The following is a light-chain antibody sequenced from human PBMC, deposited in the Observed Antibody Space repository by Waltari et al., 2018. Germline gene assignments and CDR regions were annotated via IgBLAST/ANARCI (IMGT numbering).Light chain of an antibody. V-gene: IGLV2-14*03. Sequence: QSALTQPASVSGSPGQSITNTCTGTSSDVGAFNFVYWYQEHPGKAPKLLIYDVVNRPSGVSNRFSGSKSGNTASLTISGLQAEDEADYYCTSYTTGSTLVVFGGGTKLTVL. J-gene: IGLJ3*02. CDR2: DVV. CDR3: TSYTTGSTLVV. CDR1: SSDVGAFNF.